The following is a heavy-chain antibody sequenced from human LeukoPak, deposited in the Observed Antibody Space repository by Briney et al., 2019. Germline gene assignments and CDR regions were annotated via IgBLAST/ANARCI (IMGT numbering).Heavy chain of an antibody. D-gene: IGHD6-19*01. Sequence: GGSLRLSCAASGFTFSNCGIHWVRQAPGKGLEWVAVTSYDGSNEYYADSVKGRFTISRDNSKNTLYLQMASLRAEDTAVYYCARDGGIAVAGSLDYWGQGTLVTVSS. CDR3: ARDGGIAVAGSLDY. CDR1: GFTFSNCG. J-gene: IGHJ4*02. V-gene: IGHV3-30*03. CDR2: TSYDGSNE.